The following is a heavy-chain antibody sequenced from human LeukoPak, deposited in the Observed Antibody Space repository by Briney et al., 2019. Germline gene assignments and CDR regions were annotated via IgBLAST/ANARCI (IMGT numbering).Heavy chain of an antibody. CDR1: GGSISSYY. J-gene: IGHJ5*02. CDR3: ARDNPDYYDILTGYYKGNWFDP. V-gene: IGHV4-59*01. D-gene: IGHD3-9*01. CDR2: IYYSGST. Sequence: SETLSLTCTVSGGSISSYYWSRIRQPPGKGLEWIGYIYYSGSTNYNPSLKSRVTISVDTSKNQFSLKLSSVTAADTAVYYCARDNPDYYDILTGYYKGNWFDPWGQGTLVTVSS.